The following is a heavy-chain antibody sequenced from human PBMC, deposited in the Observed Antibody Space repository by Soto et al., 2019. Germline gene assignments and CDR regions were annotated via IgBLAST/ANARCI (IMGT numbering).Heavy chain of an antibody. CDR2: ISGSGGST. Sequence: EVQLLESGGGLVQPGGSLRLSCAASGFTFSSYAMSWVRQAPGKGLEWVSAISGSGGSTYYADSVKGRFTISRDNSKNTRYLQMNSLRAEDTAVYYCAKDPHSLDATPNNWFDPWGQGTLVTVSS. CDR1: GFTFSSYA. D-gene: IGHD2-15*01. J-gene: IGHJ5*02. CDR3: AKDPHSLDATPNNWFDP. V-gene: IGHV3-23*01.